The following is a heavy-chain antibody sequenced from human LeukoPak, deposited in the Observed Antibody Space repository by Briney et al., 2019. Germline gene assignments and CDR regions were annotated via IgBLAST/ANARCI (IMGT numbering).Heavy chain of an antibody. V-gene: IGHV3-53*01. J-gene: IGHJ4*02. CDR2: VYSDGDT. D-gene: IGHD2-15*01. Sequence: GGSLRLSCAASGFTVSSNYMSWVRQAPGKGPEWVSVVYSDGDTYYADSVKGRFSISRDNSKNMLYLQMNSLRAEDTAVYYCATSPCSGGINCGHDYWGQGTLVTVSS. CDR3: ATSPCSGGINCGHDY. CDR1: GFTVSSNY.